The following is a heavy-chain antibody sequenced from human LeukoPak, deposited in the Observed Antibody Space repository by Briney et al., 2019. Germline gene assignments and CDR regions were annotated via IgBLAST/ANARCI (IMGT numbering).Heavy chain of an antibody. CDR3: ARVRGLFPPFDY. Sequence: GGSLRLSCAASGFTFDDYAMHWVRQAPGKGLEWVSGISWNSGSIGYADSVKGRFTISRDNAKNSLYLQMNSLRAEDTAVYYCARVRGLFPPFDYWGQGTLVTVSS. CDR1: GFTFDDYA. J-gene: IGHJ4*02. D-gene: IGHD3-22*01. CDR2: ISWNSGSI. V-gene: IGHV3-9*01.